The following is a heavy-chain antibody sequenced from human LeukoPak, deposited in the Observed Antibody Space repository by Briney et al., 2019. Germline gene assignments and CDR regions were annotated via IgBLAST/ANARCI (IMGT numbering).Heavy chain of an antibody. J-gene: IGHJ3*02. Sequence: GGSLRLSCAASGFIFSNYAMTWVRQAPGKGLEWVSTIGGDGGSPYYADSVTGRFVISKDNSKNTLSLQMNNLRAEDTATYYCAKDSVPFNGICDAFDIWGHGTLVTVSS. CDR1: GFIFSNYA. D-gene: IGHD2-8*01. CDR2: IGGDGGSP. V-gene: IGHV3-23*01. CDR3: AKDSVPFNGICDAFDI.